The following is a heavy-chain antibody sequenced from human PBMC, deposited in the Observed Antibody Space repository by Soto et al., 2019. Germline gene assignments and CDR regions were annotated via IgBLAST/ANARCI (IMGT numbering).Heavy chain of an antibody. CDR2: INPSGGST. V-gene: IGHV1-46*01. CDR3: AREGYYYDSSALDWFDP. Sequence: QVQLVQSGAEVKKPGASVKVSCKASGYTFTSYYMHWVRQAPGQGLEWMGIINPSGGSTSYAQKFQGRVNMTRDTSTSTVYMEMSSLRSEDTAVYYCAREGYYYDSSALDWFDPWGQGTLVTVSS. J-gene: IGHJ5*02. CDR1: GYTFTSYY. D-gene: IGHD3-22*01.